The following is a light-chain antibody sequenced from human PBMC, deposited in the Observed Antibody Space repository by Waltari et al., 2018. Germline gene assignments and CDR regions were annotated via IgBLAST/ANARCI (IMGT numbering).Light chain of an antibody. CDR3: QQYNNWPLTLT. CDR1: QSVSSH. Sequence: EIVLTQSPATLSVSPGARATLSCRASQSVSSHIAWYQQKPGQAPRLLIYGASTRATGIPARFSGSGSGTEFTLTISSLQSEDFAVYYCQQYNNWPLTLTFGGGTKVEIK. J-gene: IGKJ4*01. CDR2: GAS. V-gene: IGKV3-15*01.